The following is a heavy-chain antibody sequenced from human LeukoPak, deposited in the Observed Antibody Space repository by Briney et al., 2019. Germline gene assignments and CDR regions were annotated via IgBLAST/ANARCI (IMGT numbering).Heavy chain of an antibody. Sequence: SVKVSCKASGGTFSSYAISWVRQAPGQGLEWMGGIIPIFGTANYAQKFQGRVTITADESTSTAYMELSSLRSEDTTVYYCAARPGCSSTSCYVVYWGQGTLVTVSS. D-gene: IGHD2-2*01. CDR2: IIPIFGTA. CDR1: GGTFSSYA. CDR3: AARPGCSSTSCYVVY. V-gene: IGHV1-69*13. J-gene: IGHJ4*02.